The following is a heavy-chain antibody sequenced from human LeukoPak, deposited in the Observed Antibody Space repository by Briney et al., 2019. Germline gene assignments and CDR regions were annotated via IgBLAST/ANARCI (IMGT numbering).Heavy chain of an antibody. D-gene: IGHD3-22*01. CDR2: IKHNGGEK. V-gene: IGHV3-7*01. CDR3: ARTRSSGYLPFDY. J-gene: IGHJ4*02. Sequence: GGSLRLSCVASGFTFTDYFMRWVRQAAGKGLEWVASIKHNGGEKFYVDSVKGGFTISRDNAKNSLYLQMTGVRAEYTAVYYCARTRSSGYLPFDYWGQRILVTV. CDR1: GFTFTDYF.